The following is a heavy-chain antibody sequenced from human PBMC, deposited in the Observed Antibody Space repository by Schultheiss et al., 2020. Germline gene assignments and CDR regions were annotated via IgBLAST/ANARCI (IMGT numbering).Heavy chain of an antibody. D-gene: IGHD3-22*01. CDR1: GGSVSGGNYY. V-gene: IGHV4-61*01. Sequence: SATLSLTCTVSGGSVSGGNYYWSWIRQPPGKRLEWIGHLHYSGITNSTPLLKSRVTISMDTSKNQFSLKLTSVTSTDTAVYYCVRRDSRGYFDFWGRGTLVTVSS. CDR3: VRRDSRGYFDF. CDR2: LHYSGIT. J-gene: IGHJ4*02.